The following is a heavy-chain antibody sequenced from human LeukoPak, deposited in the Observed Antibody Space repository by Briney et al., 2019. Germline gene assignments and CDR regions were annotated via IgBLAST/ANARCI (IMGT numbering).Heavy chain of an antibody. V-gene: IGHV3-23*01. CDR2: FDRGSLDT. CDR3: ARRGYESSGPKYYFDH. D-gene: IGHD3-22*01. CDR1: GFTLSDYP. Sequence: GGSLILSCAAPGFTLSDYPMTWVRQAPGKGLQWVSLFDRGSLDTYYADSVRGRFTVSRDNDKNTLSLKMNSLRAEDTAVYYCARRGYESSGPKYYFDHWGQGILVTVSS. J-gene: IGHJ4*02.